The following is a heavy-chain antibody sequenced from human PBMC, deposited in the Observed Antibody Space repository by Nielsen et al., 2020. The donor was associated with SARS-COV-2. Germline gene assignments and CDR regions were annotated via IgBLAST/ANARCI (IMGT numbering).Heavy chain of an antibody. J-gene: IGHJ4*02. Sequence: SETLSLTCTVSGGSISSSSYYWGWIRQPPGKGLEWIGSIYYSGSTYYNPSLKSRVTISVDTSKNQFSLKLSSVTAADTAVYYCARHVETVSAAMPDHFDYWGQGTLVTVSS. CDR3: ARHVETVSAAMPDHFDY. D-gene: IGHD2-2*01. CDR1: GGSISSSSYY. V-gene: IGHV4-39*01. CDR2: IYYSGST.